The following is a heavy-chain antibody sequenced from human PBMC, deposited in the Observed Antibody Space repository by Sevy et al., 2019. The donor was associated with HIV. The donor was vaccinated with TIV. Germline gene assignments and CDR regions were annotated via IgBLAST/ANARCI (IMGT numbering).Heavy chain of an antibody. CDR1: GFTFSSYA. Sequence: GGSLRLSCAASGFTFSSYAMHWARQAPGKGLEWVAVISYDGSNKYYADSVKGRFTISRDNSKNTLYLQMNSLRAEDTAVYYCARDQYYDSSGSPYFDYWGQGTLVTVS. CDR2: ISYDGSNK. J-gene: IGHJ4*02. CDR3: ARDQYYDSSGSPYFDY. D-gene: IGHD3-22*01. V-gene: IGHV3-30-3*01.